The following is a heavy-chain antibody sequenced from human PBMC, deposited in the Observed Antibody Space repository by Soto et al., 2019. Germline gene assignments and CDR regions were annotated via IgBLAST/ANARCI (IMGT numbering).Heavy chain of an antibody. D-gene: IGHD6-13*01. CDR3: ARDALIAAAGYYYYYMDV. Sequence: ASVKVSCKASSYTFTSYGISWVRQAPGQGLEWMGWISAYNGNTNYAQKLQGRVTMTTDTSTSTAYMELRSLRSDDTAVYYCARDALIAAAGYYYYYMDVWGKGTTVTVSS. CDR2: ISAYNGNT. J-gene: IGHJ6*03. V-gene: IGHV1-18*01. CDR1: SYTFTSYG.